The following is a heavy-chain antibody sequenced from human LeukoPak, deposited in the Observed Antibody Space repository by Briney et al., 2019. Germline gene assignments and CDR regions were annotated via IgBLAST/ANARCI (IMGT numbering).Heavy chain of an antibody. CDR1: GFTFSSYS. CDR2: ISSSSSYI. V-gene: IGHV3-21*01. J-gene: IGHJ6*02. CDR3: ARDLSPREYYYGMGV. D-gene: IGHD2/OR15-2a*01. Sequence: PGGSLRLSCAASGFTFSSYSMNWVRQAPGKGLEWVSSISSSSSYIYYADSVKGRFTISRDNAKNSLYLQMNSLRAEDTAVYYCARDLSPREYYYGMGVWGQGTTVTVSS.